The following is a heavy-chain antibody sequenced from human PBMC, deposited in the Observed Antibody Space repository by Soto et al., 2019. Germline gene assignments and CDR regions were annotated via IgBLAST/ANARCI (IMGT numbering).Heavy chain of an antibody. CDR2: INHSGST. CDR3: ARLPAAKDYYYYMYV. D-gene: IGHD2-2*01. CDR1: GGSFSGYY. V-gene: IGHV4-34*01. J-gene: IGHJ6*03. Sequence: QVQLQQWGAGLLKPSETLSLTCAVYGGSFSGYYWSWIRQPPGKGLEWIGEINHSGSTNYNPSLKSRVTISVDTAKNQFSLKLSSVTAADTAVYYCARLPAAKDYYYYMYVWGKGSTVAVAS.